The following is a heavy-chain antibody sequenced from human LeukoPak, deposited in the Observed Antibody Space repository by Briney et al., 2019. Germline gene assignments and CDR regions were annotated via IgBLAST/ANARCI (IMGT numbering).Heavy chain of an antibody. CDR2: IYYSGST. Sequence: PSETLSLTCTVSGGSISSSSYYWGWIRQPPGKGPEWIGSIYYSGSTYYNPSLKSRVTISVDTSKNQFSLKLSSVTAADTAVYYCASPFSSSSTYDYWGQGTLVTVSS. CDR3: ASPFSSSSTYDY. J-gene: IGHJ4*02. V-gene: IGHV4-39*01. CDR1: GGSISSSSYY. D-gene: IGHD6-6*01.